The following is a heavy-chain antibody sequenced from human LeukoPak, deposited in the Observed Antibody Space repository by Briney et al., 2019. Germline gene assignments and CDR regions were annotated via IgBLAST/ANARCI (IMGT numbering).Heavy chain of an antibody. Sequence: SETLSLTCAVYGGSFSGYYWNWIRQSPGKGLEWIANIYYTGNADYNPSLKSRVTISVDTSKNEISLILSSVTAADTAVYYCARKTYCSGGRCYGENWFDPWGQGTLVTVSS. D-gene: IGHD2-15*01. CDR2: IYYTGNA. CDR3: ARKTYCSGGRCYGENWFDP. V-gene: IGHV4-59*08. J-gene: IGHJ5*02. CDR1: GGSFSGYY.